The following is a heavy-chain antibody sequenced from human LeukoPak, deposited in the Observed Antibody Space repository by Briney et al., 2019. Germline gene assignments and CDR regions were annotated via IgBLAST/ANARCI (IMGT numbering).Heavy chain of an antibody. J-gene: IGHJ4*02. CDR2: ISGSGGST. D-gene: IGHD1-1*01. V-gene: IGHV3-23*01. CDR1: GFTFSSYA. Sequence: GGSLRLSCAASGFTFSSYAMSWVRQAPGKGLEGVSAISGSGGSTYYADSVKGRFTISRDNSKNTLYLQMNSLRAEDTAVYYYARGTPRTLYYFDYWGQGTLVTVPS. CDR3: ARGTPRTLYYFDY.